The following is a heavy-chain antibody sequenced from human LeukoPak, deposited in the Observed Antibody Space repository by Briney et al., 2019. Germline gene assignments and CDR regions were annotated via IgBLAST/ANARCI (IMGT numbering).Heavy chain of an antibody. CDR3: VSGSYGVSANGMDV. D-gene: IGHD1-1*01. CDR1: GYTFTGYY. V-gene: IGHV1-2*02. Sequence: ASVKVSCKASGYTFTGYYMNWVRQAPGQGLEWMGWINPNTGDINYAQKFQGRVTMTRDTSISTAYMELTILRSNDTAVYYCVSGSYGVSANGMDVWGQGTMVTISS. CDR2: INPNTGDI. J-gene: IGHJ6*02.